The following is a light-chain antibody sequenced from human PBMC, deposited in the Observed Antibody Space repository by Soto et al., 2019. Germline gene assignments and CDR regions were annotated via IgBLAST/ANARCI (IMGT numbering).Light chain of an antibody. V-gene: IGLV2-14*01. Sequence: QSVLTQPASVSGSPGQSITISCTGTSSDVGGHDSVSWYQQHPGKAPKLMIYDVSNRPSGVSDRFSGSKSGNTASLTISGLQAEDDADYYCCSYSSSTTHSYVFGTGTKVTV. CDR3: CSYSSSTTHSYV. CDR2: DVS. J-gene: IGLJ1*01. CDR1: SSDVGGHDS.